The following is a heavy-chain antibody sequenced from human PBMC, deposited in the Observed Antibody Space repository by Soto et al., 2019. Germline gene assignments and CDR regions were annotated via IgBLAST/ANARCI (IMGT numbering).Heavy chain of an antibody. CDR3: ARAIRYYGDYSYYYYMDV. CDR1: GYTFTSYD. Sequence: QVQLVQSGAEVKKPGASVKVSCKASGYTFTSYDINWGRQATGQGLEWMGWMNPNSGNTGYAQKFPGRVTMTRNTSISTAYMELSSLRSEDTAVYYCARAIRYYGDYSYYYYMDVWGKGTTVTVSS. J-gene: IGHJ6*03. CDR2: MNPNSGNT. D-gene: IGHD4-17*01. V-gene: IGHV1-8*01.